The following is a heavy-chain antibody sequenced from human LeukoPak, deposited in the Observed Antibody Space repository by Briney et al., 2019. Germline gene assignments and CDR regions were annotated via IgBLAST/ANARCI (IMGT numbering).Heavy chain of an antibody. D-gene: IGHD6-13*01. CDR1: RFSFRDYD. CDR2: IRYDGSNK. V-gene: IGHV3-30*02. CDR3: AREGAAAGITVLEYYYYYYYMDV. Sequence: GGSLRLSCRASRFSFRDYDMHWVRQAPGKGLEWVAFIRYDGSNKYYADSVKGRFTISRDNSKNTLYLQMNSLRAEDTAVYYCAREGAAAGITVLEYYYYYYYMDVWGKGTTVTVSS. J-gene: IGHJ6*03.